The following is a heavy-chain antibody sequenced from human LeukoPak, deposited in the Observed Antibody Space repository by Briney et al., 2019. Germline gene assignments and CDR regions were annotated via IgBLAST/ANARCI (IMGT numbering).Heavy chain of an antibody. CDR1: GFTFSSYS. CDR2: MSSSSSYI. D-gene: IGHD6-6*01. CDR3: AREWSSSGSKKVGMDV. J-gene: IGHJ6*02. Sequence: GGSLRLSCAASGFTFSSYSMNWVRQAPGKGLEWVSSMSSSSSYIYYADSVKGRFTISRDNAKNSLYLQMTSLRAVDTAVYYCAREWSSSGSKKVGMDVWGQGTTVTVSS. V-gene: IGHV3-21*01.